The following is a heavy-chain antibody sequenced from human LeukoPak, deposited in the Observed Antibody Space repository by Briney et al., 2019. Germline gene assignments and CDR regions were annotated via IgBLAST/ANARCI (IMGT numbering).Heavy chain of an antibody. CDR2: IFSTSGVT. CDR3: AKAMPDMAYFDY. J-gene: IGHJ4*02. D-gene: IGHD5-18*01. CDR1: GFTVSNYD. Sequence: GGSLRLSCAASGFTVSNYDMSWLRQAPGKGLEWLSFIFSTSGVTWYADSVKGRFTISRDNAKNSLSLQMNSLRAEDTAVYYCAKAMPDMAYFDYWGQGTLVTVSS. V-gene: IGHV3-48*01.